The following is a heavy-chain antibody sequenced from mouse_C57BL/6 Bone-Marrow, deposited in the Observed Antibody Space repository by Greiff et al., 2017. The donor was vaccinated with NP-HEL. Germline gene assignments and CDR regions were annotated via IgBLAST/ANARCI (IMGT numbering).Heavy chain of an antibody. V-gene: IGHV5-4*03. D-gene: IGHD4-1*01. CDR1: GFTFSSYA. CDR2: ISDGGSYT. Sequence: EVNVVESGGGLVKPGGSLKLSCAASGFTFSSYAMSWVRQTPEKRLEWVATISDGGSYTYYPDNVKGRFTISRDNAKNHLYLQMSHLKSEDTAMYYCARGNWDYFDYWGQGTTLTVSS. CDR3: ARGNWDYFDY. J-gene: IGHJ2*01.